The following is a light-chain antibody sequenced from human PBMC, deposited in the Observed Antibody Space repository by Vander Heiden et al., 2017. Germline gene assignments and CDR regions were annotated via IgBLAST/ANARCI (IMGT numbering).Light chain of an antibody. V-gene: IGKV2-28*01. CDR2: LGS. Sequence: DIVVTQSPLFLAVTPGEPASISCGSSQTLLHSSGYNYLDWYVQKPGQSPQLLIYLGSKRASGVPDRFSGSGSGTDFTLKIRRVEAEDVGVYYCMQALYTRTFGQGTKVEIK. CDR1: QTLLHSSGYNY. CDR3: MQALYTRT. J-gene: IGKJ1*01.